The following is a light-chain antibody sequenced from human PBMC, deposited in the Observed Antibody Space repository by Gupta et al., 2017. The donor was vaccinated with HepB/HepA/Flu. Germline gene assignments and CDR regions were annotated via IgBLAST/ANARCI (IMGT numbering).Light chain of an antibody. Sequence: LPPSASGAPAYRVTISCSGTISNIGSNYVFWYQQFPETAPKLVISRNNERPSGVPDRISGSKSGTSASLAISGLRSEDEAFYYCATWDDSLPGWVFGGGTKVTVL. CDR1: ISNIGSNY. J-gene: IGLJ3*02. CDR2: RNN. CDR3: ATWDDSLPGWV. V-gene: IGLV1-47*01.